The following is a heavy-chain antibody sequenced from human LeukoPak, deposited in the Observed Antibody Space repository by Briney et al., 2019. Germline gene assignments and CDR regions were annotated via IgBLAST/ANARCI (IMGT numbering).Heavy chain of an antibody. CDR3: ARQLGYCSSTSCLYGMDV. CDR1: GYSFTSYW. CDR2: IYPDDSDT. J-gene: IGHJ6*02. Sequence: GESLKISCKASGYSFTSYWIGWVRQMPGKGLAWMGIIYPDDSDTRYSPSFQGQVTMSADKSITTAYLQWSSLKASDTAMYYCARQLGYCSSTSCLYGMDVWGQGTTVTVSS. D-gene: IGHD2-2*01. V-gene: IGHV5-51*01.